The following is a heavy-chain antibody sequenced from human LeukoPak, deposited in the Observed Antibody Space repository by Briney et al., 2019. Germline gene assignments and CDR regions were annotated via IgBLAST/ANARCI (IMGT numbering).Heavy chain of an antibody. CDR1: GGSISSSSYY. J-gene: IGHJ6*03. Sequence: SETLSLPCTVSGGSISSSSYYWGWIRQPPGKGLEWIGSIYYSGSTYYNPSLKSRVTISVDTSKNQFSLKLSSVTAADTAVYYCARGPIVGPAGDYYYYMDVWGKGTTVTVSS. D-gene: IGHD3-22*01. CDR2: IYYSGST. V-gene: IGHV4-39*07. CDR3: ARGPIVGPAGDYYYYMDV.